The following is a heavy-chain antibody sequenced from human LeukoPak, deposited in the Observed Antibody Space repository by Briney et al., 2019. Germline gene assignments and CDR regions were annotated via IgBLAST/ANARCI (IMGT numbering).Heavy chain of an antibody. CDR3: ARLIGEWFGELEFDP. Sequence: GSSVKVSCKASGGTFSSYAISWVRQAPGQGLEWMGGIIPIFGTANYAQKFQGRVTITADESTSTAYMELSSLRSEDTAVYYCARLIGEWFGELEFDPWGQGTLVTVSS. J-gene: IGHJ5*02. V-gene: IGHV1-69*01. CDR2: IIPIFGTA. CDR1: GGTFSSYA. D-gene: IGHD3-10*01.